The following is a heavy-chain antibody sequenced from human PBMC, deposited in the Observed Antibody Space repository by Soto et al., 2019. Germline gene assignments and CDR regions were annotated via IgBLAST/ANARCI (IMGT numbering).Heavy chain of an antibody. CDR3: TRDASRDSSARGWFDP. V-gene: IGHV3-21*01. J-gene: IGHJ5*02. Sequence: GGSPRLSCAASGFTFRSFTMNWVRQAPGKGPEWVSTISSNSAYIYYTDALRGRFTISRDNAKNSLHLQMNSLRAEDTAVYYCTRDASRDSSARGWFDPWGPGTLVTVSS. CDR1: GFTFRSFT. D-gene: IGHD6-13*01. CDR2: ISSNSAYI.